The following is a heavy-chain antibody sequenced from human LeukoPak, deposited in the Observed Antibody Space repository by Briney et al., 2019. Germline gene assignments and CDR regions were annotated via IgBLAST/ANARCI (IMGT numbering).Heavy chain of an antibody. D-gene: IGHD2-21*01. CDR2: INPSGGST. Sequence: ASVKVSCKASGYSFTSQYMHWVRQAPGQGLEWMGIINPSGGSTTYAQKFQGRVTMTRDTSISTAYMELSRLRSDDTAVYYCARDYCGGDCYFGWFDPWGQGALVTVSS. CDR3: ARDYCGGDCYFGWFDP. V-gene: IGHV1-46*01. CDR1: GYSFTSQY. J-gene: IGHJ5*02.